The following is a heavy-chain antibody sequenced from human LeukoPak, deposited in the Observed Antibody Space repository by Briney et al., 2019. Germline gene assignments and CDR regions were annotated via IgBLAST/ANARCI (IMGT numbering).Heavy chain of an antibody. V-gene: IGHV1-8*01. Sequence: ASVKVSCKASGYTFTSYDINWVRQATGQGLEWMGWMNPNSGNTGYAQKFQGRVTMTRNTSISTAYMELSSLRSEDTAVYYCARGPREVLLWFGELIWPFDYWGQGTLVTVSS. CDR2: MNPNSGNT. CDR3: ARGPREVLLWFGELIWPFDY. J-gene: IGHJ4*02. D-gene: IGHD3-10*01. CDR1: GYTFTSYD.